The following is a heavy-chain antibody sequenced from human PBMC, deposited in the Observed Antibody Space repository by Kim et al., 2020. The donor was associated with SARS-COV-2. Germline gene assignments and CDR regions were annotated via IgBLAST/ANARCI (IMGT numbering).Heavy chain of an antibody. J-gene: IGHJ5*02. CDR2: IIPIFGTA. D-gene: IGHD4-4*01. Sequence: SVKVSCKASGGTFSSYAISWVRQAPGQGLEWMGGIIPIFGTANYAQKFQGRVTITADESTSTAYMELSSLRSEDTAVYYCARCPYATTVTTGPWFDPWGQGTLVTVSS. CDR1: GGTFSSYA. V-gene: IGHV1-69*13. CDR3: ARCPYATTVTTGPWFDP.